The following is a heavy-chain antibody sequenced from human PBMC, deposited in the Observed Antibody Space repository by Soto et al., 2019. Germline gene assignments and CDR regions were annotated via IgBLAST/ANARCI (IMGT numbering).Heavy chain of an antibody. Sequence: GESLKISCKGSGYSFTSYWISWVRQMPGKGLEWMGRIDPSDSYTNYSPSFQGHVTISADKSISTAYLQWSSLKASDTAMYYCARIAARSYYYYGMDVWGQGTTVTVSS. D-gene: IGHD6-6*01. CDR1: GYSFTSYW. V-gene: IGHV5-10-1*01. CDR3: ARIAARSYYYYGMDV. J-gene: IGHJ6*02. CDR2: IDPSDSYT.